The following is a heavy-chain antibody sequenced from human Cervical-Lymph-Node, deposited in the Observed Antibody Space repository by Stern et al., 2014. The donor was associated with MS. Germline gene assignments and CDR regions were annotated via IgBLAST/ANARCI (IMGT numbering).Heavy chain of an antibody. CDR2: IYYSGST. V-gene: IGHV4-34*11. J-gene: IGHJ2*01. Sequence: QVQLQQWGAGLLKPSETLSLTCAVYVGSFSGYYWSWIRQPPGKGLEWIGYIYYSGSTNYNPSLKSRVTISVDTSKNQFSLKLSSVTAADTAVYYCARPVGASNWYFDLWGRGTLVTVSS. D-gene: IGHD1-26*01. CDR1: VGSFSGYY. CDR3: ARPVGASNWYFDL.